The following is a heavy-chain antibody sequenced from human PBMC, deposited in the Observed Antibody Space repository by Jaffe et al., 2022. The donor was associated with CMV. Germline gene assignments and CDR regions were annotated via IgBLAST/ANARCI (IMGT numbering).Heavy chain of an antibody. CDR2: ISWNSGSI. CDR3: AKGRSGYYTPYYYYGMDV. V-gene: IGHV3-9*01. Sequence: EVQLVESGGGLVQPGRSLRLSCAASGFTFDDYAMHWVRQAPGKGLEWVSGISWNSGSIGYADSVKGRFTISRDNAKNSLYLQMNSLRAEDTALYYCAKGRSGYYTPYYYYGMDVWGQGTTVTVSS. J-gene: IGHJ6*02. D-gene: IGHD3-3*01. CDR1: GFTFDDYA.